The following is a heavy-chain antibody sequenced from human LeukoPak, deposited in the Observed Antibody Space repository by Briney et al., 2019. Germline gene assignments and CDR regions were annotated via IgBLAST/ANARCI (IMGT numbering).Heavy chain of an antibody. CDR3: ARDRGAGGWGCGTY. D-gene: IGHD2-8*02. V-gene: IGHV1-69*13. CDR2: IIPIFGTA. CDR1: GGTFSSYA. J-gene: IGHJ4*02. Sequence: SVKVSCKASGGTFSSYAISWVRQAPGQGLEWMGGIIPIFGTANYAQKFQGRVTITADESTSTAYMELSSLRSEDTAVYYCARDRGAGGWGCGTYWGQGTLVTVSS.